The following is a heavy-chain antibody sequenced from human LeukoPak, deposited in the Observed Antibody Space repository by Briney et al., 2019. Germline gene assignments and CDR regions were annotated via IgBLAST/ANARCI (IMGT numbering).Heavy chain of an antibody. J-gene: IGHJ4*02. CDR2: INHSGST. CDR3: ARVGHSSSVNY. CDR1: GGSFSGYY. D-gene: IGHD6-13*01. Sequence: PSETLSLTCAVYGGSFSGYYRSWIRQPPGKGLEWIGEINHSGSTNYNPSLKSRVTISVDTSKNQFSLKLSPVTAADTAVYYCARVGHSSSVNYWGQGTLVTVSS. V-gene: IGHV4-34*01.